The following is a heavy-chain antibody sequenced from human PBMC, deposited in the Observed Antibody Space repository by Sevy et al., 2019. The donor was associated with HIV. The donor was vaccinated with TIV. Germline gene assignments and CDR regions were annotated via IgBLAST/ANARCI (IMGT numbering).Heavy chain of an antibody. CDR3: ARDRTQRNDFWSGLGGADAFDI. CDR1: GFTFSSYS. Sequence: GGSLRLSCAASGFTFSSYSMNWVRQAPGKGLEWVSSISSSSSYIYYVDSVKGRFTISRDNAKNSLYLQMNSLRAEDTAVYYCARDRTQRNDFWSGLGGADAFDIWGQGTMVTVSS. V-gene: IGHV3-21*01. D-gene: IGHD3-3*01. CDR2: ISSSSSYI. J-gene: IGHJ3*02.